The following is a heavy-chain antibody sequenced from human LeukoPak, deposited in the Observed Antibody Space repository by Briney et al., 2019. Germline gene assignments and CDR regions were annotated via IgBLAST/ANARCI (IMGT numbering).Heavy chain of an antibody. Sequence: GGSLRLSCAASGSTFSNYAAHWVRQAPGKGLEWVSYISSSGSTIYYADSVKGRFTISRDNAKNSLYLQMNSLRAEDTAVYYCARDRNYYGSGSYLDIWGQGTMVTVSS. J-gene: IGHJ3*02. CDR3: ARDRNYYGSGSYLDI. V-gene: IGHV3-48*03. CDR2: ISSSGSTI. CDR1: GSTFSNYA. D-gene: IGHD3-10*01.